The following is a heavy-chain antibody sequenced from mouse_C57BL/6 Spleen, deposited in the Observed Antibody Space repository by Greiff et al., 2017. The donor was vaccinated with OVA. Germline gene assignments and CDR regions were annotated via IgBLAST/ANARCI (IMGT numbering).Heavy chain of an antibody. CDR3: AREYRHSNYPSWFAY. CDR2: IDPSDSYT. Sequence: QVQLQQPGAELVKPGASVKLSCKASGYTFTSYWMQWVKQRPGQGLEWIGEIDPSDSYTNYNQKFKGKATLTVDTSSSTAYMQLSSLTSEDSAVYYCAREYRHSNYPSWFAYWGQGTLVTVSA. J-gene: IGHJ3*01. CDR1: GYTFTSYW. D-gene: IGHD2-5*01. V-gene: IGHV1-50*01.